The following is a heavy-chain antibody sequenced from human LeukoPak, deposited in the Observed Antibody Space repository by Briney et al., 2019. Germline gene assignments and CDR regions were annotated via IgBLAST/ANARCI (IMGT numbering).Heavy chain of an antibody. CDR1: GYTFHSYD. Sequence: GSSVKVSCKASGYTFHSYDINWVRQATGQGVEWMGWMNPNCCNTGYAQKLQCRVTITRNTSISTAYMELSSLRSEDTAVYYCVGFYASSALSDRYFDLWGRGTLVTVSS. J-gene: IGHJ2*01. CDR3: VGFYASSALSDRYFDL. V-gene: IGHV1-8*01. CDR2: MNPNCCNT. D-gene: IGHD3-22*01.